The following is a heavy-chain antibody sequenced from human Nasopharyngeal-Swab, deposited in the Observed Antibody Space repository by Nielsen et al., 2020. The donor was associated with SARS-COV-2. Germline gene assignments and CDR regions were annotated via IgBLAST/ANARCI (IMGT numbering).Heavy chain of an antibody. V-gene: IGHV3-30*03. CDR2: VSHDGRNE. D-gene: IGHD4/OR15-4a*01. Sequence: GESLKISCAASGFTLSSYGMHWVRRGAGKGPEWGAVVSHDGRNEYYADSVKGRFTISRDIFKNTVYLQVNSLRVEDTAVYYCTRDGPSNYGTWDYWGQGTLVTVSS. J-gene: IGHJ4*02. CDR1: GFTLSSYG. CDR3: TRDGPSNYGTWDY.